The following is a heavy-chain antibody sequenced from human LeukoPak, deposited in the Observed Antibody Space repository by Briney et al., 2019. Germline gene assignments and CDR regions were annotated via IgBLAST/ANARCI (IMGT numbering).Heavy chain of an antibody. CDR3: ARDILTGYYSSGFDY. CDR1: GFSVSTYP. V-gene: IGHV3-21*01. CDR2: ITASGTDT. D-gene: IGHD3-9*01. J-gene: IGHJ4*02. Sequence: PGGSLRLSCTASGFSVSTYPMAWVRQAPGKGLQWVSTITASGTDTFYADSVKGRFTISRDNAKNSLYLQMNSLRAEDTAVYYCARDILTGYYSSGFDYWGEGTLVTVSS.